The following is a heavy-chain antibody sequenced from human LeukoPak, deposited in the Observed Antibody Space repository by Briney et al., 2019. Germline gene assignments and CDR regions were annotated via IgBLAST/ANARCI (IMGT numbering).Heavy chain of an antibody. CDR2: ISTTSRYT. V-gene: IGHV3-11*05. Sequence: KAGGSLRLSCAASGFTFSDYYMSWIRQAAGKGLEGGSYISTTSRYTNYADSVKGRFTISRDNARNSLYLQVDSLRADDTAVYFCARDPGWLADLDISTGYYKGGPYYFDHWGQGTLVTVSS. CDR1: GFTFSDYY. J-gene: IGHJ4*02. D-gene: IGHD3-9*01. CDR3: ARDPGWLADLDISTGYYKGGPYYFDH.